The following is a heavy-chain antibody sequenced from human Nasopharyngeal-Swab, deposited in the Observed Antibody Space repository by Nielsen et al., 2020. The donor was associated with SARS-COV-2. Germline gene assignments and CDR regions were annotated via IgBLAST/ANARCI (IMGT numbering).Heavy chain of an antibody. J-gene: IGHJ4*02. Sequence: GESLKISCAASGFTFSSYAMHWVRQAPGKGLEWVAVISYDGSNKYYAGSVKGRFTISRDNSKNTLYLQMNSLRAEDTAVYYCARDFGSGHDYWGQGTLVTVSS. CDR1: GFTFSSYA. D-gene: IGHD6-19*01. CDR2: ISYDGSNK. CDR3: ARDFGSGHDY. V-gene: IGHV3-30-3*01.